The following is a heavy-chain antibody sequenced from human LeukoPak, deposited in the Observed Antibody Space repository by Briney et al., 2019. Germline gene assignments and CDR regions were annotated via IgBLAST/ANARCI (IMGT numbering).Heavy chain of an antibody. V-gene: IGHV1-69*05. CDR2: IMPLFNTA. J-gene: IGHJ6*03. CDR1: GGTFSSYS. CDR3: ARVDRYHYYLDV. Sequence: VASVKVSCKASGGTFSSYSITWVRQAPGQGLEWMGGIMPLFNTANYAQQFQGRVTITTDESTSTAYMELSSPRFEDTAMYYCARVDRYHYYLDVWGKGTTVTVSS.